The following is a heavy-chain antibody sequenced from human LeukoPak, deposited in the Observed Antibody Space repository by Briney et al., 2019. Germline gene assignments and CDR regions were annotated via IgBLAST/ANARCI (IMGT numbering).Heavy chain of an antibody. CDR1: GFSSSSYW. D-gene: IGHD3-10*01. CDR2: IKQDGSEK. J-gene: IGHJ4*02. Sequence: GGSLRLSCAASGFSSSSYWMSWVRQAPGKGLDWVANIKQDGSEKHYVDSVKGRFTISRDNAKNSLYLQMNSLRAEDTAVYYCASETSGSYYQYLGYWGQGTLVTVSS. CDR3: ASETSGSYYQYLGY. V-gene: IGHV3-7*01.